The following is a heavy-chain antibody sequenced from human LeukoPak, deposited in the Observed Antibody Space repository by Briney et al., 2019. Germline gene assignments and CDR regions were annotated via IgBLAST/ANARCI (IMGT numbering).Heavy chain of an antibody. CDR3: AHTYDFWTAYFDY. V-gene: IGHV2-5*02. J-gene: IGHJ4*02. Sequence: SGPTLVKPTETLTLTCSFSGFSLTTGKVSVGWIRQPPGKAPEWLALIYWDDDKRYSPSLKSRLTIAKDTSKNQVLLTMTDMAPVDTATYYCAHTYDFWTAYFDYWGQGTRVTVSS. D-gene: IGHD3/OR15-3a*01. CDR1: GFSLTTGKVS. CDR2: IYWDDDK.